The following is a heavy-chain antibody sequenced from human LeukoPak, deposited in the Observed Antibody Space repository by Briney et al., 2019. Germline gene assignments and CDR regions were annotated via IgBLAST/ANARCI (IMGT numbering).Heavy chain of an antibody. CDR1: GFTFSTYG. D-gene: IGHD3-16*02. Sequence: GGSLRLSCAASGFTFSTYGMHWVRQAPGKGLEWVSFISYDGSDKYYADSVKGRITISRDNSNNMLYLQMNSLRAEDTAVYYCAKDTLYLGELSLPPDYWGQGTLVTVSS. V-gene: IGHV3-30*02. CDR3: AKDTLYLGELSLPPDY. J-gene: IGHJ4*02. CDR2: ISYDGSDK.